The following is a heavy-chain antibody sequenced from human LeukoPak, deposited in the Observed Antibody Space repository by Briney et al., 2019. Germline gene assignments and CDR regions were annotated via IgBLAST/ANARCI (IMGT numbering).Heavy chain of an antibody. V-gene: IGHV3-73*01. D-gene: IGHD1/OR15-1a*01. CDR1: GFTFSGST. Sequence: GGSLRLSCAASGFTFSGSTMHWVRQPSGKGLEWVGLIRSKVNNYATAYSASVKGRFTTSRDDSKNTAYPQMKSLRAEDTAIYSCAKEQQCEVTHYFDYWGQGTLVTISS. CDR3: AKEQQCEVTHYFDY. J-gene: IGHJ4*02. CDR2: IRSKVNNYAT.